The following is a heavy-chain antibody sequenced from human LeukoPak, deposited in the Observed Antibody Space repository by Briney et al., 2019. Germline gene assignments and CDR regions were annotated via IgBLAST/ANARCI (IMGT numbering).Heavy chain of an antibody. V-gene: IGHV1-3*01. D-gene: IGHD1-26*01. CDR3: ARDSIAFGSRGWFDP. CDR1: GYTFTSYA. J-gene: IGHJ5*02. CDR2: INAGNGNT. Sequence: ASVKVSCKASGYTFTSYAMHWVRQAPGQRLEWMGWINAGNGNTKYSQKFQGRVTITRDTSASTAYMELSSLRSEDTAVYYCARDSIAFGSRGWFDPWGQGTLVTVSS.